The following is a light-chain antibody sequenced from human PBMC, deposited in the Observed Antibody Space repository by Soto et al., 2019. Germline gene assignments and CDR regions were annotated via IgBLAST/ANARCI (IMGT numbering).Light chain of an antibody. CDR2: YDS. V-gene: IGLV3-21*04. CDR3: HVWDSSSDHPV. J-gene: IGLJ2*01. Sequence: SYELTQPPSVSVAPGKTARITCGGNNIGSKSVHWYQQKPGQAPVLVIYYDSVRPSGIPERFSGSNSGNTATLTISRVEAGDEADYYCHVWDSSSDHPVFGGGTKLTVL. CDR1: NIGSKS.